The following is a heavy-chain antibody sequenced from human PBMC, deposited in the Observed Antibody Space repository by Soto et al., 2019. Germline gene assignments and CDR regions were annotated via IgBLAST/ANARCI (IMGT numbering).Heavy chain of an antibody. J-gene: IGHJ6*02. V-gene: IGHV3-23*01. CDR2: ISGSGGST. Sequence: GXSLRLSCAASGFTFSSYAMSWVRQAPGKGLEWVSGISGSGGSTYYADSVKGRFTISRDNSKNTLYLEMNSLRAEDTAVFYCAKESNHYVMAVWGQGTTVTVSS. CDR3: AKESNHYVMAV. CDR1: GFTFSSYA.